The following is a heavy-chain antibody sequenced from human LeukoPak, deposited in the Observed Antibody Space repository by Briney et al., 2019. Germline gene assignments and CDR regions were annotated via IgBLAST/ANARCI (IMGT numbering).Heavy chain of an antibody. CDR2: IYTSGST. CDR3: ARQMAVVGFDY. Sequence: SETLSLTCTVSGGSISSYYWRWIRQPPGKGLEWIGYIYTSGSTNYNPSLKSRVTISVDTSKNQFSLKLSSVTAADTAVYYCARQMAVVGFDYWGQGTLVTVSS. V-gene: IGHV4-4*09. J-gene: IGHJ4*02. CDR1: GGSISSYY. D-gene: IGHD3-22*01.